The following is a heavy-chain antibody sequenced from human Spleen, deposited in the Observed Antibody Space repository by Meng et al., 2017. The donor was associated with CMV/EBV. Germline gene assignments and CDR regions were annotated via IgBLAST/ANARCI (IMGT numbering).Heavy chain of an antibody. V-gene: IGHV5-51*01. CDR1: GYSFSSYW. CDR2: IHPGDSDT. CDR3: ARQSSQRWLQPDY. Sequence: KGSGYSFSSYWIAWVRQMPGEGLEWMGIIHPGDSDTRYSPSFQGQVTISADKSNSIAYLQWSSLKASDTAMYYCARQSSQRWLQPDYWGQGTLVTVSS. D-gene: IGHD5-24*01. J-gene: IGHJ4*02.